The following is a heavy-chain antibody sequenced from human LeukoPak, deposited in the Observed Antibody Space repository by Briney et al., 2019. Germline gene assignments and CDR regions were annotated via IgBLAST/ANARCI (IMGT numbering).Heavy chain of an antibody. CDR3: ARRVVGGTDYFDY. CDR1: GFSFGTYW. V-gene: IGHV3-7*01. CDR2: IKIDGTEK. J-gene: IGHJ4*02. D-gene: IGHD1-26*01. Sequence: PGGSLRLSCAASGFSFGTYWMTWVRQAPGKGLEWVANIKIDGTEKRYADSVKGRFTISRDNAKNSLYLQMSSLRAEDTAAYYCARRVVGGTDYFDYWGQGTLVTVSS.